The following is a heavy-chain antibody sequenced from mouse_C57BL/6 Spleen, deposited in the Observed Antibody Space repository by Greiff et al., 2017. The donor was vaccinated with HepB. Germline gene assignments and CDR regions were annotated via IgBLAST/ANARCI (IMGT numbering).Heavy chain of an antibody. D-gene: IGHD1-1*01. V-gene: IGHV1-15*01. CDR2: IDPETGGT. J-gene: IGHJ2*01. CDR3: TRYAVVATDY. Sequence: QVQLQQPGAELVRPGASVTLSCKASGYTFTDYEMHWVKQTPVHGLEWIGAIDPETGGTAYNQKFKGKAILTADKSSSTAYMELRSLTSEDSAVYYCTRYAVVATDYWGQGTTLTVSS. CDR1: GYTFTDYE.